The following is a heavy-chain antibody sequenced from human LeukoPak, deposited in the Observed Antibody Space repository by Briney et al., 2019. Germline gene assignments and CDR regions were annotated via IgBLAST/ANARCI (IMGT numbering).Heavy chain of an antibody. CDR3: ARDNSVGDIAWWFDP. V-gene: IGHV1-46*01. CDR1: GGTFSSYA. J-gene: IGHJ5*02. Sequence: ASVKVSCKASGGTFSSYAISWVRQAPGQGLEWMGLINPSGSSTLYAQKFQGRVTMTRDMSTTTDYMELSSLRSEDTAVYYCARDNSVGDIAWWFDPWGQGTLVTVS. D-gene: IGHD3-16*02. CDR2: INPSGSST.